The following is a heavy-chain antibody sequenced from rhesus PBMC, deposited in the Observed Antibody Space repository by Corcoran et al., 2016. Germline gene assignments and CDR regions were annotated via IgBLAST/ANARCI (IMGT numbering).Heavy chain of an antibody. CDR3: ASVGGIVTTGFDY. CDR2: IYGSGGIN. CDR1: GGSISSSNW. D-gene: IGHD4-17*01. J-gene: IGHJ4*01. Sequence: QVQLQESGPAVVKASETLSLTCAVSGGSISSSNWWSWIRQSTGKGLEWIGGIYGSGGINEYNPSLKSRVTISIDTSKNQFSLKLNSVTAADTAVYFCASVGGIVTTGFDYWGQGVLVTVSS. V-gene: IGHV4-93*02.